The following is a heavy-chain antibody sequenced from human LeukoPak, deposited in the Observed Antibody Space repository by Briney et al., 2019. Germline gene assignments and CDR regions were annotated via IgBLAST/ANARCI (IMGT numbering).Heavy chain of an antibody. CDR2: INHSGST. CDR3: ARSRDYVWGSYRSYYFDY. J-gene: IGHJ4*02. D-gene: IGHD3-16*02. CDR1: GGSFSGYY. V-gene: IGHV4-34*01. Sequence: PSETLSLTCAVYGGSFSGYYWSWIRQPPGEGLEWIGEINHSGSTNYNPSLKSRVTISVDTSKNQFSLKLSSVTAADTAVYYCARSRDYVWGSYRSYYFDYWGQGTLVTVSS.